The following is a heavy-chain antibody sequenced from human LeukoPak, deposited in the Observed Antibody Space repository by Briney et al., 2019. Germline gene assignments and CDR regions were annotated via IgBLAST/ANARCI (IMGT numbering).Heavy chain of an antibody. CDR3: SRDPTYYLRYGYFDY. D-gene: IGHD1-26*01. Sequence: PGGSLRLSCAASGFTLSSSAMNWVRHAPGKGLGWGSSINNVGSHIYYAGSVKGRVTISRDNTKNSLYLQMNSLRAEDTAVYYCSRDPTYYLRYGYFDYWGQGALVTVSS. CDR2: INNVGSHI. V-gene: IGHV3-21*01. J-gene: IGHJ4*02. CDR1: GFTLSSSA.